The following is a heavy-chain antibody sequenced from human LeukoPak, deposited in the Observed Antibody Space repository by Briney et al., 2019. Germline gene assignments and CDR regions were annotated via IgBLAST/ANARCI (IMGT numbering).Heavy chain of an antibody. D-gene: IGHD3-22*01. CDR2: IYVNGIT. V-gene: IGHV4-4*08. CDR1: GGSMFNYY. CDR3: ARRAYYDSSGYHPTSGYFDL. Sequence: SETLPLTCTVSGGSMFNYYWNWIRQPPGKGLEWIGYIYVNGITNYSPSLRSRGTISIATSKNQFSLRLTSVTAADTAMYYCARRAYYDSSGYHPTSGYFDLWGRGTLVSVSS. J-gene: IGHJ2*01.